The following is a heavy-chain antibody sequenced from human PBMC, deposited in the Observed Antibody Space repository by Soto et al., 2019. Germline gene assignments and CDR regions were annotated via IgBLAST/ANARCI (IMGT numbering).Heavy chain of an antibody. CDR3: ARGGFSYGTWIEH. D-gene: IGHD5-18*01. J-gene: IGHJ4*02. CDR1: GFSISRYW. Sequence: GVSLRLSCAASGFSISRYWMSWVRQAPGKGLEWVADKKQDGSEEYYVDSVKGRFTVSRDNAKNLLYLQLTSLRVEDTALYYCARGGFSYGTWIEHWGQGTLVTVSS. V-gene: IGHV3-7*01. CDR2: KKQDGSEE.